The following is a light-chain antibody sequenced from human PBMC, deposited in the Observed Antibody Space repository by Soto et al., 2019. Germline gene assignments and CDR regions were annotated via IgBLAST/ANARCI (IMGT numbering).Light chain of an antibody. CDR2: AAS. Sequence: EIVLTQSPATLSLSPGERATLSCRASQSVSSYLVWYQQKPGQAPRLLIYAASNRATGIPARFSGSGSGTDFTLTISSLEPEDFVVYHCQQHSNWPLTFGGGTKVEIK. CDR1: QSVSSY. CDR3: QQHSNWPLT. J-gene: IGKJ4*01. V-gene: IGKV3-11*01.